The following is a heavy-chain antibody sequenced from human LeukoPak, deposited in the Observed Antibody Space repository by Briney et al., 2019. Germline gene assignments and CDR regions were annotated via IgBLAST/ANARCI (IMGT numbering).Heavy chain of an antibody. J-gene: IGHJ5*02. CDR1: GGTFSSYA. CDR2: IIPIFGTA. Sequence: ASVKVSCKASGGTFSSYAISWVRQAPGQGLEWMGGIIPIFGTANYAQKFQGRVTITTDESTSTAYMELSSVRSEDTAVYYCARGFGDTIFGVVTHGLFDPWGQGTLVTVPS. CDR3: ARGFGDTIFGVVTHGLFDP. D-gene: IGHD3-3*01. V-gene: IGHV1-69*05.